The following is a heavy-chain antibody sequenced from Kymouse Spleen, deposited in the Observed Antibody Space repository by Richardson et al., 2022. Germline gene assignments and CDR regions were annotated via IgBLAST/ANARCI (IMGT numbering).Heavy chain of an antibody. CDR3: ARGGYSGYDDY. CDR1: GGSFSGYY. V-gene: IGHV4-34*01. D-gene: IGHD5-12*01. J-gene: IGHJ4*02. Sequence: QVQLQQWGAGLLKPSETLSLTCAVYGGSFSGYYWSWIRQPPGKGLEWIGEINHSGSTNYNPSLKSRVTISVDTSKNQFSLKLSSVTAADTAVYYCARGGYSGYDDYWGQGTLVTVSS. CDR2: INHSGST.